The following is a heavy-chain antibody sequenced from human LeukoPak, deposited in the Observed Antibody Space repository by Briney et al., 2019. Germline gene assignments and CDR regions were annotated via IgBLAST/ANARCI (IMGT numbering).Heavy chain of an antibody. V-gene: IGHV3-30*02. D-gene: IGHD3-22*01. Sequence: GGSLRLSCAASGFTFSSYGMHWVRQAPGKGLEWVAFIPYDGSDKYYADSVKGRFTISRDNSKNTLYLQMNSLRAEDTAVYYCANTYYYDSSGYLDYWGQGTLVTVSS. CDR1: GFTFSSYG. CDR3: ANTYYYDSSGYLDY. CDR2: IPYDGSDK. J-gene: IGHJ4*02.